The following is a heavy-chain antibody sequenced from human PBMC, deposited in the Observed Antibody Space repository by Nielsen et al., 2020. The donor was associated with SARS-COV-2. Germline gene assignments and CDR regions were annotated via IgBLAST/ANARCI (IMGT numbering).Heavy chain of an antibody. CDR2: IFPGDSDT. V-gene: IGHV5-51*01. CDR3: AATVTNGWLDP. J-gene: IGHJ5*02. D-gene: IGHD4-17*01. CDR1: GYSFPKYW. Sequence: KVSCKASGYSFPKYWIAWVRQKPGKGLEWMGIIFPGDSDTRYSPSFQGQITISADKSTNTAYLQWSSLKASDTATYYCAATVTNGWLDPWGQGTLVTVSS.